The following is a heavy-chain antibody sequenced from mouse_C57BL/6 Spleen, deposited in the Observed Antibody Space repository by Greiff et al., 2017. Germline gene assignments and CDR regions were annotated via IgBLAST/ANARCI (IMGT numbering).Heavy chain of an antibody. V-gene: IGHV1-80*01. D-gene: IGHD2-4*01. CDR1: GYAFSSYW. CDR2: IYPGDGDT. Sequence: QVQLKESGAELVKPGASVKISCKASGYAFSSYWMNWVKQRPGKGLEWLGQIYPGDGDTNYNGKFKGKATLTADKSSSTAYMQLSSLTSEDSAVYFCARVGDYDDGRYFDYWGQGTTLTVSS. J-gene: IGHJ2*01. CDR3: ARVGDYDDGRYFDY.